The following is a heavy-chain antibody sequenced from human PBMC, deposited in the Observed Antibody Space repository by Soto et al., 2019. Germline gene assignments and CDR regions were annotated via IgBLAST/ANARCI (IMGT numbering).Heavy chain of an antibody. D-gene: IGHD2-21*02. Sequence: VHLVESGGGLVQPGGSLRLSCAAFGFNFSNHWMHWVRQRPGEGLVWVSRITSDGKSKAYAESVKGRFAISRDNAKNTLYLQMNGLTAEDTAVYYCARESGDWPLNWFDPWGQGTLVTVSS. CDR2: ITSDGKSK. V-gene: IGHV3-74*01. CDR3: ARESGDWPLNWFDP. J-gene: IGHJ5*02. CDR1: GFNFSNHW.